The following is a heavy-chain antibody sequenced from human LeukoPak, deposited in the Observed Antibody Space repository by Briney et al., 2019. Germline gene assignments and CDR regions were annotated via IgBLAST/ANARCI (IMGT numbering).Heavy chain of an antibody. D-gene: IGHD3-9*01. Sequence: QPGGSLRLSCAASGFTVSSNYMSWVRQAPGKGLEWVSVIYSGGSTFYADSVKGRFAISRDNSKNMLYLQMNSLRAEDTAVYYCARDPLTGDYLDYWGQGALVTVSS. CDR1: GFTVSSNY. CDR2: IYSGGST. J-gene: IGHJ4*02. V-gene: IGHV3-66*01. CDR3: ARDPLTGDYLDY.